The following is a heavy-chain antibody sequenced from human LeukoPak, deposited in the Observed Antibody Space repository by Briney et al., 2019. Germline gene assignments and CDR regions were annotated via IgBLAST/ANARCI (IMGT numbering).Heavy chain of an antibody. D-gene: IGHD3-10*01. CDR1: GFTFSSYG. CDR2: IKEDESEK. Sequence: GGSLRLSCAASGFTFSSYGMHWVRQAPGNGPEWVANIKEDESEKNYVDSVKGRFTISRDSAKNSLYLQMNSLRAEHTAVYYCARVTSGSSYRPFDYWGQGTLVTVSS. J-gene: IGHJ4*02. V-gene: IGHV3-7*01. CDR3: ARVTSGSSYRPFDY.